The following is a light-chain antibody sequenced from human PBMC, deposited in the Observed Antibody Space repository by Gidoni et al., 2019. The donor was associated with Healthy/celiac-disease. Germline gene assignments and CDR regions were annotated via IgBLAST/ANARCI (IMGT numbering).Light chain of an antibody. Sequence: DIVMTQSPLSLPVTPGEPASISCRSSQSLLHSNGYNYVDWYLQKPGQSPQLLSYLGSNRASGVPDRVSGSGSGTDFTLKISRVEAEDVGVYYCMQALQTPRTFGGGTKVEIK. CDR3: MQALQTPRT. J-gene: IGKJ4*01. V-gene: IGKV2-28*01. CDR2: LGS. CDR1: QSLLHSNGYNY.